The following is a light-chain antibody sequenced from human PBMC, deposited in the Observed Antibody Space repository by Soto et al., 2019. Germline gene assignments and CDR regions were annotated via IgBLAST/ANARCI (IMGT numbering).Light chain of an antibody. V-gene: IGKV1-39*01. CDR2: AAS. J-gene: IGKJ3*01. CDR1: QSISSY. Sequence: DIQMTPSPSSLSGSVGDRVTITCWASQSISSYLNLYQQKPAKAPKLLIYAASSLQSGVPSRFSGSRFATDFTGTISSLQHEDFATYYSQQSYSTPTFGPVPKVYIK. CDR3: QQSYSTPT.